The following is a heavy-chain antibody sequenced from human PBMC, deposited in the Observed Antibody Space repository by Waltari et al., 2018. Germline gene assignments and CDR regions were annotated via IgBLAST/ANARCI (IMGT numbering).Heavy chain of an antibody. V-gene: IGHV3-30*02. Sequence: QVQLVESGGGVVQPGGSLRLSCAASGFPFSSYGMHWVRQAPGKGREWVAFIRYDGSNKYYADSVKGRFTISRDNSKNTLYLQMNSLRAEDTAVYYCAKDLFMDVWGQGTTVTVSS. CDR3: AKDLFMDV. J-gene: IGHJ6*02. CDR1: GFPFSSYG. CDR2: IRYDGSNK.